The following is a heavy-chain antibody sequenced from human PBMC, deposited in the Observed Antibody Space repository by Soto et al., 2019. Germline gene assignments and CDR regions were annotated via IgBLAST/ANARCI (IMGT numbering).Heavy chain of an antibody. J-gene: IGHJ4*02. CDR1: GGSFSGYY. CDR3: ARGGAGGIAARVWALFV. Sequence: SETLSLTCAVYGGSFSGYYWSWIRQPPGKGLEWIGEINHSGSTNYNPSLKSRVTISVDTSKNQFSLKLSSVTAADTAVYYCARGGAGGIAARVWALFVWGQGTLVTVSS. D-gene: IGHD6-6*01. V-gene: IGHV4-34*01. CDR2: INHSGST.